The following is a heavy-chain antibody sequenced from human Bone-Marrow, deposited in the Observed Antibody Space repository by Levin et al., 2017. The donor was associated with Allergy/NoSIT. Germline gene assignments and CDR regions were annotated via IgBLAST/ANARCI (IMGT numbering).Heavy chain of an antibody. CDR2: FDPEDGET. V-gene: IGHV1-24*01. CDR1: GYTLTELS. D-gene: IGHD3-16*01. J-gene: IGHJ4*02. CDR3: ATGDGGY. Sequence: GESLKISCKVSGYTLTELSMHWVRQSPGKGLEWMGGFDPEDGETIYAQKFQGRVTMTEDTSTDTAYMELSSLRSEDTAVYYCATGDGGYWGQGTLVTVSS.